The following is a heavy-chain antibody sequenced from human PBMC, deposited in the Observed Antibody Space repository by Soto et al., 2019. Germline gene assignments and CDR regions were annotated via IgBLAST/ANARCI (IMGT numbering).Heavy chain of an antibody. V-gene: IGHV3-33*01. CDR1: GFTFRIYS. CDR2: MWYDGTNK. J-gene: IGHJ3*02. Sequence: GGSLRLSCAASGFTFRIYSMHWVRQSPGKGLEWVAVMWYDGTNKYYGESVKGRFTISRDNSENTLYLQMNSLRVEDTAVYYCARDATFGTKGGSFDIWGQGTLVTVSS. CDR3: ARDATFGTKGGSFDI. D-gene: IGHD3-16*01.